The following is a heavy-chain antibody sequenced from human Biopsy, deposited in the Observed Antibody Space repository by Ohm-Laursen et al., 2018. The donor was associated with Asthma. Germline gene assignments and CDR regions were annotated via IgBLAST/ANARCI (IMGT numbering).Heavy chain of an antibody. CDR1: RFTYE. CDR2: ISCDGSSI. V-gene: IGHV3-30-3*01. Sequence: SLRLPCAASRFTYEMHWVRQAPGKGLEWVAVISCDGSSIYYADSVKGRFTISRDNSKNTLSLQMNSLTAEDTAVYYCAREGVAGTHIEDWGQGTLVTVSS. CDR3: AREGVAGTHIED. D-gene: IGHD6-19*01. J-gene: IGHJ4*02.